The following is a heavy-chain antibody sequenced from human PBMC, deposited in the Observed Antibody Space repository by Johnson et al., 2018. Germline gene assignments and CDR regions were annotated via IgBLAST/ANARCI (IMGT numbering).Heavy chain of an antibody. CDR1: GGSISSYY. Sequence: QVQLQESGPGLVKPSETLSLTCTVSGGSISSYYWSWIRQPPGKGLEWIGYIYYSGSTNYNPPLKSRVTISVDTSKNQFSLKLSSVTAADTAVYYFAGEAHGLTGYMDVWGKGTTVTVSS. CDR3: AGEAHGLTGYMDV. CDR2: IYYSGST. J-gene: IGHJ6*03. D-gene: IGHD3-10*01. V-gene: IGHV4-59*01.